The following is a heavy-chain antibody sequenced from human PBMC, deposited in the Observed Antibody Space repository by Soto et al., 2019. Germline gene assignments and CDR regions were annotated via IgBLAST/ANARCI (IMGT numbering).Heavy chain of an antibody. D-gene: IGHD2-8*01. CDR3: RVTGVSEVDY. V-gene: IGHV1-2*02. CDR1: GYTFTGFGFY. Sequence: GASVKVSCKASGYTFTGFGFYLHWVRQAPGQGLESVGWINPHSGGTHSAQKFQGRVTMTRDASISTAYMDLSRLTSDDTALYYCRVTGVSEVDYWGQGTLVTVSS. CDR2: INPHSGGT. J-gene: IGHJ4*02.